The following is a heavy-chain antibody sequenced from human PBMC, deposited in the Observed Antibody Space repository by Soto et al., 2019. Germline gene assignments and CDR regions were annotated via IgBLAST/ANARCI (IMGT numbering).Heavy chain of an antibody. CDR2: INHSGST. CDR3: VSSLSSPSGGYFSYYMDV. J-gene: IGHJ6*03. CDR1: GGSFSGYY. D-gene: IGHD6-6*01. Sequence: SETLSLTCAVYGGSFSGYYWSWIRQPPGKGLEWIGEINHSGSTNYNPSLKSRVTISVDTSKNQFSLKLSSVTAADTAVYYCVSSLSSPSGGYFSYYMDVWGKGTTVTVSS. V-gene: IGHV4-34*01.